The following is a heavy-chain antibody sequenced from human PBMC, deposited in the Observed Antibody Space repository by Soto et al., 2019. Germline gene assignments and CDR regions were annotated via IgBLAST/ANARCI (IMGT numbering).Heavy chain of an antibody. J-gene: IGHJ3*02. CDR2: IIPIFGTA. Sequence: SVKVSCKASGGTFSSYAISWVRQAPGQGLEWMGGIIPIFGTANYAQKFQGRVTITADESTSTAYMELSSLRSDDTAVYYCARENWKLYYYDSSGYYPGDIWGQGTMVTVSS. D-gene: IGHD3-22*01. V-gene: IGHV1-69*13. CDR1: GGTFSSYA. CDR3: ARENWKLYYYDSSGYYPGDI.